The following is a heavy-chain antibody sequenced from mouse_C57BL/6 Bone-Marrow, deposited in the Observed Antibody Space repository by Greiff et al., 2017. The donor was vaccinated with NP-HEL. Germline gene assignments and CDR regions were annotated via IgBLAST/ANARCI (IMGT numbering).Heavy chain of an antibody. Sequence: EVKVVESGEGLVKPGGSLKLSCAASGFTFSSYAMSWVRQTPEKRLEWVAYISSGGDYIYYADTVKGRFTISRDNARNTLYLQMSSLKSEDTAMYYCTRERRGFAYWGQGTRVTVSA. CDR1: GFTFSSYA. CDR2: ISSGGDYI. J-gene: IGHJ3*01. CDR3: TRERRGFAY. V-gene: IGHV5-9-1*02.